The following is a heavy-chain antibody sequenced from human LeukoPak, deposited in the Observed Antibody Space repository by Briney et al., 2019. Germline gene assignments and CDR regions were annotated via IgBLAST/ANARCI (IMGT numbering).Heavy chain of an antibody. CDR2: ISYGGSNK. D-gene: IGHD2-15*01. CDR1: GVTFSSYA. V-gene: IGHV3-30*04. CDR3: ARGGRYCSGGSCYLNWFDP. J-gene: IGHJ5*02. Sequence: GGSLRLSCAASGVTFSSYAMHWVRQAPDKGLEWVAVISYGGSNKYYADSVKGRFTISRDNSKNTLYLQMNSLRAEDTAVYYCARGGRYCSGGSCYLNWFDPWGQGTLVTVSS.